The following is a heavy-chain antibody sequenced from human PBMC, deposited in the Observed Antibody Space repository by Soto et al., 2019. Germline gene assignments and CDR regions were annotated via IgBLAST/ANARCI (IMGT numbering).Heavy chain of an antibody. V-gene: IGHV4-39*01. CDR1: GGSISTSNW. J-gene: IGHJ4*02. CDR3: ARHFSVDYFDY. CDR2: IYYSGTT. Sequence: ASETLSLTCAVSGGSISTSNWWSWVRQPPGKGLEWIGSIYYSGTTYYNPSLKSRVTISVDRSKNQFSLRLSSVTAADTAVYYCARHFSVDYFDYWGQGALVTVSS.